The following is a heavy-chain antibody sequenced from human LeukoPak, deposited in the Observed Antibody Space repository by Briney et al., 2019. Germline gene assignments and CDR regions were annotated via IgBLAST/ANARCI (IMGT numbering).Heavy chain of an antibody. V-gene: IGHV4-59*01. J-gene: IGHJ4*02. CDR1: GGSISSYY. CDR3: ARLGDSSCWFYFDY. CDR2: IYYRGST. D-gene: IGHD6-13*01. Sequence: PSETLSLTCTVSGGSISSYYWSWIRQPPGKGLEWIGYIYYRGSTNNNPSLKSRVTISVDTSKNQFSLNLSSVTAADTAVYYCARLGDSSCWFYFDYWGQGTLVTVSS.